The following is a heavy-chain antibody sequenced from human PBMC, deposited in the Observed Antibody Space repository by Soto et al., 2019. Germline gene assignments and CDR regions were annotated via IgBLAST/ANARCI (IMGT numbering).Heavy chain of an antibody. CDR3: ARIGWGYDYVWGRYFDH. Sequence: EVHLVESGGGLVQPGGSLRLSCAASAFSFSRYWMSWVRQAPGKGLEWVANIKQDGTEQYYVDSVKGRFTISRDNAKNSVSLQMTSLRAEDTAVYYCARIGWGYDYVWGRYFDHWGQGTLVTVSS. CDR1: AFSFSRYW. CDR2: IKQDGTEQ. J-gene: IGHJ4*02. D-gene: IGHD3-16*01. V-gene: IGHV3-7*01.